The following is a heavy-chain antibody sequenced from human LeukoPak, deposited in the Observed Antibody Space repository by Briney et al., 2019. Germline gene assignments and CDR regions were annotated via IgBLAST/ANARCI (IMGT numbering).Heavy chain of an antibody. D-gene: IGHD4-17*01. J-gene: IGHJ3*02. CDR1: GYTFTSYY. CDR2: INPNSGGT. V-gene: IGHV1-2*02. Sequence: ASVKVSCKASGYTFTSYYMHWVRQAPGQGLEWMGWINPNSGGTNYAQKFQGRVTMTRDTSISTAYMELSRLRSDDTAVYYCARDASTRVTHDAFDIWGQGTMVTVSS. CDR3: ARDASTRVTHDAFDI.